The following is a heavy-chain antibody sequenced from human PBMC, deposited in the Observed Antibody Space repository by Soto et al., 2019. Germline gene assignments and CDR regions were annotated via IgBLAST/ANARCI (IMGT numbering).Heavy chain of an antibody. CDR2: ISGSGGST. D-gene: IGHD5-12*01. Sequence: EVQLLESGGGLVQPGGSLRLTCAASGFTFSSYAMSWVRQAPGKGLEWVSAISGSGGSTYYADSVKGRFTISRDNSKNTLYLQMTSLRAEDTAVYYCAKEGRWLQFVQLDYWGQGTLVTVSS. J-gene: IGHJ4*02. V-gene: IGHV3-23*01. CDR1: GFTFSSYA. CDR3: AKEGRWLQFVQLDY.